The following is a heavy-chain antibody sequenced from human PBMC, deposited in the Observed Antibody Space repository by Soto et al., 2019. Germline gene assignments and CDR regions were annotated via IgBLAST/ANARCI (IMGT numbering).Heavy chain of an antibody. D-gene: IGHD3-22*01. Sequence: PGGSLRLSCAASGFTFSSYAMHWVRQAPGKGLEWVAVISYDGSNKYYADSVKGRFTISRDNSKNTLYLQMNSLRAEDTAVYYCARDSYDSSGYYLLFDYWGQGTLVTVSS. V-gene: IGHV3-30-3*01. CDR1: GFTFSSYA. CDR3: ARDSYDSSGYYLLFDY. J-gene: IGHJ4*02. CDR2: ISYDGSNK.